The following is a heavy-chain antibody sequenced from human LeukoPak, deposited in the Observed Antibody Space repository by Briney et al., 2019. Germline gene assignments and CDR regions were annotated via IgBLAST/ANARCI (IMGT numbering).Heavy chain of an antibody. V-gene: IGHV3-23*01. J-gene: IGHJ2*01. Sequence: GGSLRLSCAASGFTFSIYGMSWVRQAPGRGLEWVSAMSGSGGSTYYADSVKGRFTISRDNSKNTLYLQMNSLRAEDTAVYYCAKGGYYDSSAYYYVRYFDLWGRGTLVTVSS. CDR1: GFTFSIYG. CDR2: MSGSGGST. CDR3: AKGGYYDSSAYYYVRYFDL. D-gene: IGHD3-22*01.